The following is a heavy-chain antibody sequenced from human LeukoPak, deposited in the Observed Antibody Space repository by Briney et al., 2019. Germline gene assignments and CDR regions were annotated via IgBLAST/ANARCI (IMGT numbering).Heavy chain of an antibody. CDR3: AREHLFSGSENYVLHSWLDP. Sequence: GASVKVSCKASGYTFTDYYMHWVRQAPGQGLEWMGRINPDTGGTNSAQRFQGRVTMTRDTSIRTAYMELSSLRSDDTAVYYCAREHLFSGSENYVLHSWLDPWGQGTLVTVSS. CDR1: GYTFTDYY. D-gene: IGHD3-10*01. J-gene: IGHJ5*02. V-gene: IGHV1-2*02. CDR2: INPDTGGT.